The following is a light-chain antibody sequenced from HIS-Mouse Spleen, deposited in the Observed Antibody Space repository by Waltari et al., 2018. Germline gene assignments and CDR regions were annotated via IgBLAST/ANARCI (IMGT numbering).Light chain of an antibody. J-gene: IGKJ4*01. CDR2: DAS. CDR1: QDISNY. V-gene: IGKV1-33*01. CDR3: QQYDNLPLT. Sequence: DIQMTESPSSMSASVGDRVPITWQASQDISNYLNWYQQKPGKAPKLLIYDASNLETGVPSRFSGSGSGTDFTFTISSLQPEDIATYYCQQYDNLPLTFGGGTKVEIK.